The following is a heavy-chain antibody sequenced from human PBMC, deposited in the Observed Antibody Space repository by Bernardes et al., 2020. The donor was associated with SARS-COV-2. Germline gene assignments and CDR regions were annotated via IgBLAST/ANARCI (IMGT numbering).Heavy chain of an antibody. CDR1: GGSISTSSYY. V-gene: IGHV4-39*01. CDR2: ISNSGST. CDR3: ASPGGLYGSGSYYNDDAFDI. Sequence: SETLSLTCTVSGGSISTSSYYWGWIRQPPGKGLEWVGSISNSGSTYYNPSLKSRVTISVVTSKNQFSLKLSSVTAADTAVYNCASPGGLYGSGSYYNDDAFDIWGQGTMVTVSS. D-gene: IGHD3-10*01. J-gene: IGHJ3*02.